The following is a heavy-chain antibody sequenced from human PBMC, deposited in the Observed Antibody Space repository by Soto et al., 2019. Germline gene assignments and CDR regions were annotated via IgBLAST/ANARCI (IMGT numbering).Heavy chain of an antibody. J-gene: IGHJ6*02. V-gene: IGHV1-69*13. CDR3: ARVDYSNYEDYYYGMDV. CDR1: GGTFSSYA. Sequence: SVKVACKASGGTFSSYAISWVRQAPGQVLEWMGGIIPIFGTANYAQKFQGRVTITADESTSTAYMELSSLRSEDTAVYYCARVDYSNYEDYYYGMDVWGQGTTVTVSS. D-gene: IGHD4-4*01. CDR2: IIPIFGTA.